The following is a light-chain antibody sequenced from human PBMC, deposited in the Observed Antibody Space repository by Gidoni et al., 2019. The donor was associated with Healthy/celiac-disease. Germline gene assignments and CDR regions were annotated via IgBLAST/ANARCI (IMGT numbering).Light chain of an antibody. V-gene: IGLV1-47*02. CDR3: AAWDDSLSGPV. CDR1: SSNIGSNY. CDR2: SNN. Sequence: QSVLTQPPSPSGTPAQRVTISCSGSSSNIGSNYVYWYQQLPGTAPKLLIYSNNQRPSGVPDRFSGSKSGTSASLAISGLRSEDEADYYCAAWDDSLSGPVFGGGTKLTVL. J-gene: IGLJ2*01.